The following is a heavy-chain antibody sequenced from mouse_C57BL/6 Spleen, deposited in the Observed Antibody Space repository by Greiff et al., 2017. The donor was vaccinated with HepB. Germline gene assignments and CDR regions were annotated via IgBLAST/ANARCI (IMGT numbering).Heavy chain of an antibody. CDR3: ARRYYGSSGWYFDV. CDR1: GFTFSSYA. CDR2: ISDGGSYT. Sequence: EVMLVESGGGLVKPGGSLKLSCAASGFTFSSYAMSWVRQTPEKRLEWVATISDGGSYTYYPDNVKGRFTISRDNDKNNLYLQMSHLKSEDTAVYYCARRYYGSSGWYFDVWGTGTTVTVSS. D-gene: IGHD1-1*01. J-gene: IGHJ1*03. V-gene: IGHV5-4*03.